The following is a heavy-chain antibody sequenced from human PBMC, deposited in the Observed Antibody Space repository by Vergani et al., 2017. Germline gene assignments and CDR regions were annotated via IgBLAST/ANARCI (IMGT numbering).Heavy chain of an antibody. CDR1: GYTFTDYY. V-gene: IGHV1-2*02. CDR2: INPNSGGT. CDR3: ARDPEPGIGSSVWFDP. Sequence: VQLVQSGAEVKKPGATVKISCKVSGYTFTDYYMHWVQQAPGQGLEWMGWINPNSGGTNYAQKFQGRVTMTRDTSISTAYMELSRLRSDDTAVYYCARDPEPGIGSSVWFDPWGQGTLVTVSS. J-gene: IGHJ5*02. D-gene: IGHD6-6*01.